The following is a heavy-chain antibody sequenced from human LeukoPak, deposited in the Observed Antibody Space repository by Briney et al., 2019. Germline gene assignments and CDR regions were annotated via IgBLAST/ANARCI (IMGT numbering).Heavy chain of an antibody. Sequence: ASVKVSCKASGYTFTGYCMHWVRQAPGQGLEWMGWINPNSGGTNYAQKFQGRVTMTRDTSISTAYMELSRLRSDDTAVYYCARPRSRSGWYNWFDPWGQGTLVTVSS. V-gene: IGHV1-2*02. CDR1: GYTFTGYC. J-gene: IGHJ5*02. D-gene: IGHD6-19*01. CDR2: INPNSGGT. CDR3: ARPRSRSGWYNWFDP.